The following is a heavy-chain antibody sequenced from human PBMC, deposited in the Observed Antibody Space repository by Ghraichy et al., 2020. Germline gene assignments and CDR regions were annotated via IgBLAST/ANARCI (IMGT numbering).Heavy chain of an antibody. D-gene: IGHD1-7*01. V-gene: IGHV6-1*01. CDR3: ARVENNWHYRRTWFDP. CDR1: GDSVSSNSAA. CDR2: TYYRSKWYN. Sequence: SQTLSLTCAISGDSVSSNSAAWNWIRQSPSRGLEWLGRTYYRSKWYNDYAVSVKSRITINPDTSKNQFSLQLNSVTPEDTAVYYCARVENNWHYRRTWFDPWGQGTLVTVSS. J-gene: IGHJ5*02.